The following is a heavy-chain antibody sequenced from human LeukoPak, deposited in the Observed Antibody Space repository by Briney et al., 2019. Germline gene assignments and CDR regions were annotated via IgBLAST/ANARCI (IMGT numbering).Heavy chain of an antibody. CDR2: ISSSSSYI. Sequence: GGSLRLSCAASGFTFSSYSMNWVRQAPGKGLEWVSSISSSSSYIYYADSVKGRFTISRDNAKNSLYLQMNSLRAEDTAVYYCARERKEVDIVVVPAAEWGDWFDPWGQGTLVTVSS. V-gene: IGHV3-21*01. CDR3: ARERKEVDIVVVPAAEWGDWFDP. CDR1: GFTFSSYS. D-gene: IGHD2-2*03. J-gene: IGHJ5*02.